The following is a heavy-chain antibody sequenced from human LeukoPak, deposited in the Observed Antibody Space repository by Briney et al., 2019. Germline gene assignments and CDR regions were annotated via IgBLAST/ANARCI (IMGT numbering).Heavy chain of an antibody. V-gene: IGHV3-11*06. CDR2: ISSSSSYA. CDR3: ARLVEGYSFPAGFDY. D-gene: IGHD5-18*01. Sequence: GGSLRLSCAASGFTFSDYYMSWIRQAPGKGLEWVSYISSSSSYANYADSVKGRFTISRDNAKNSLYLQMNSLRAEDTAVYYCARLVEGYSFPAGFDYWGQGTLVTVSS. J-gene: IGHJ4*02. CDR1: GFTFSDYY.